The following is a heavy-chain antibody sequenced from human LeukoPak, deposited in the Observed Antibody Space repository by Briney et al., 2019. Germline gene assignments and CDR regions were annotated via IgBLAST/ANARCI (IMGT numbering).Heavy chain of an antibody. Sequence: SETLSLTCAVYGGSFSGYYWSWIRQPPGKGLEWIGEINHSGSTNYNPSLKSRVTISVDTSKNQFSLKLSSVTAADTAVYYCARHKELGPYDAFDIWGQGTMVTVSS. CDR3: ARHKELGPYDAFDI. D-gene: IGHD3-10*01. V-gene: IGHV4-34*01. J-gene: IGHJ3*02. CDR2: INHSGST. CDR1: GGSFSGYY.